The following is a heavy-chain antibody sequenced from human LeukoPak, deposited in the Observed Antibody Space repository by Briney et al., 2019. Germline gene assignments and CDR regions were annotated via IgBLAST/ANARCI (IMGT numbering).Heavy chain of an antibody. V-gene: IGHV3-23*01. D-gene: IGHD2-2*01. J-gene: IGHJ4*02. Sequence: PGGSLGLSCAASGFTFSSYGMSWVRQAPGKGLEWVSAISGSGGSTYYADSVKGRFTISRDNSKNTLYLQMNSLRAEDTAVYYCAKGKVVPAARAFDYWGQGTLVTVSS. CDR2: ISGSGGST. CDR3: AKGKVVPAARAFDY. CDR1: GFTFSSYG.